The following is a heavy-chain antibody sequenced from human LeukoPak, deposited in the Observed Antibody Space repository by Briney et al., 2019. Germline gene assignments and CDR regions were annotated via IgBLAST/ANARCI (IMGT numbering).Heavy chain of an antibody. J-gene: IGHJ4*02. D-gene: IGHD2-15*01. CDR1: GGSFSGYY. CDR3: ARVGYCSGGSCYVD. Sequence: SETLSLTCAVYGGSFSGYYWSWIRQPPGKGLEWIGEINHSGSTNYNPSLKSRVTISVDTSKNQFSLKLSSVTAADTAVYYCARVGYCSGGSCYVDWGQGTLVTVSS. V-gene: IGHV4-34*01. CDR2: INHSGST.